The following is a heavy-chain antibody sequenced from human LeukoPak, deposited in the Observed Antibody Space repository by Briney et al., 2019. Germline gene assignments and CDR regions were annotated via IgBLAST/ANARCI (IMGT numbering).Heavy chain of an antibody. D-gene: IGHD6-19*01. J-gene: IGHJ4*02. Sequence: KSGGSLRLSCAASGFTFSDYYVSWIRQAPGKGLEWGSYISSSGSTIYYADSVKGRFTISRDNAKNSLYLQMNSLRAEDTAVYYCARDASSGWPNYFDYWGQGTLVTVSS. CDR2: ISSSGSTI. V-gene: IGHV3-11*01. CDR1: GFTFSDYY. CDR3: ARDASSGWPNYFDY.